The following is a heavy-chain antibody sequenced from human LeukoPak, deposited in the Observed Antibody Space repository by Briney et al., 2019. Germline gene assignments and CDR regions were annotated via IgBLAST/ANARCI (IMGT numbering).Heavy chain of an antibody. CDR3: ARGRDIVVVPAAGYWYFDL. Sequence: SETLSLTCTVSGGSISSGDYYWSWIRQPPGKGLEWIGYIYYSGSTYYNPSLKSRVTISVDTSKNQFSLKLSSVTAADTAVYYCARGRDIVVVPAAGYWYFDLWGRGTLVTVSS. D-gene: IGHD2-2*01. CDR2: IYYSGST. V-gene: IGHV4-30-4*01. CDR1: GGSISSGDYY. J-gene: IGHJ2*01.